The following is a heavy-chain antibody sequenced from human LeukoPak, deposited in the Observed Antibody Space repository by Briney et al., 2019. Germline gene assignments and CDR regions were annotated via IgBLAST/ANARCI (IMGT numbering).Heavy chain of an antibody. CDR2: IIPIFGTA. D-gene: IGHD1-1*01. V-gene: IGHV1-69*13. CDR3: AREGDQLERRAHYYYGMDV. CDR1: GGTFSSYA. J-gene: IGHJ6*04. Sequence: SVKVSCKASGGTFSSYAISWVRQAPGQGLEWMGGIIPIFGTANYAQKFQGRVTITADESTSTAYMELSSLRSEDTAVYYCAREGDQLERRAHYYYGMDVWGKGTTVTVCS.